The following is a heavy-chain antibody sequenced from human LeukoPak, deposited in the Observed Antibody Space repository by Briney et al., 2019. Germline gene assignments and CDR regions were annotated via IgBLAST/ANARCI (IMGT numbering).Heavy chain of an antibody. V-gene: IGHV1-2*02. J-gene: IGHJ4*02. CDR2: INPNSGGT. Sequence: ASVKVSCKASGYTFTGYYMHWVRQAPGQGLEWMGWINPNSGGTNYAQKFQGRVTMTRDTSISTAYMELSRLRSDDTAVYYCARVEGKFVEKYYLDYWGQGTLVTASS. CDR1: GYTFTGYY. CDR3: ARVEGKFVEKYYLDY. D-gene: IGHD3-16*01.